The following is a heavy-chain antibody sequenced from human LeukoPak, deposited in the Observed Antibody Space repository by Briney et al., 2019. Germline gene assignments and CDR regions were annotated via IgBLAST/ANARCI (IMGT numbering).Heavy chain of an antibody. CDR2: ISTGGVNT. V-gene: IGHV3-23*01. D-gene: IGHD6-19*01. CDR3: AKEQMMYSSSPFDY. J-gene: IGHJ4*02. Sequence: GGSLRLSCAASGFTFNTYAMSWVRQAPGKGLEWVSAISTGGVNTYYTDSVKGRFTISRDNSKNTLYLQMNSLRAEDTAVYFCAKEQMMYSSSPFDYWGQGTLVTVSA. CDR1: GFTFNTYA.